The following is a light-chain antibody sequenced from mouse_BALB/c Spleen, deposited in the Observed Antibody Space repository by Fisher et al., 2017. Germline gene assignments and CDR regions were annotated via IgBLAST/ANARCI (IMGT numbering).Light chain of an antibody. CDR3: QQYSGYPLT. V-gene: IGKV4-57*01. CDR1: SSVSY. CDR2: STS. Sequence: IVLTQSPAIMSASPGEKVTITCSVSSSVSYMHWFQQKPGTSPKLWIYSTSNLASGVPARFSGSGSGTSYSLTISRMEAEDAATYYCQQYSGYPLTFGAGTKLELK. J-gene: IGKJ5*01.